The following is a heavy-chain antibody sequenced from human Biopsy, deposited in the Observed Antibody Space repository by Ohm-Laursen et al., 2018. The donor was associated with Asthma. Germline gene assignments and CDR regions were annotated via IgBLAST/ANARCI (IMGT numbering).Heavy chain of an antibody. Sequence: SLRLSCTASGFTFSKNGMHWVRRAPGKGLEWVALIWNDGNKNYYADSVRGRFTISRDNSKNMLYLQMNSLRAEDTAVYFCARGIYDMDVRGQGTTVTVSS. CDR2: IWNDGNKN. J-gene: IGHJ6*02. CDR1: GFTFSKNG. CDR3: ARGIYDMDV. V-gene: IGHV3-33*01.